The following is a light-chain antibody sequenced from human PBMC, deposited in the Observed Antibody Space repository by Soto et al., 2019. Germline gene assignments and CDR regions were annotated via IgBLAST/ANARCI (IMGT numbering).Light chain of an antibody. CDR3: AAWDDSLSGHYV. CDR1: SSNIGSNY. J-gene: IGLJ1*01. Sequence: SVLTQPPSASGTPGQRVTISCSGSSSNIGSNYVYWYQQLPGTAPKLLIYRNNQRPSGVPDRFSGSKSGTSASLATSGLRSEDEADYYCAAWDDSLSGHYVFGTGTKVTVL. CDR2: RNN. V-gene: IGLV1-47*01.